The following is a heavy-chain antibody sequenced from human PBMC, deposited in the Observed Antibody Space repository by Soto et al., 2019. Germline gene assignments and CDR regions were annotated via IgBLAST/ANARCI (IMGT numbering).Heavy chain of an antibody. CDR2: IYYSGST. D-gene: IGHD3-3*01. V-gene: IGHV4-59*01. CDR1: GGSISSYY. Sequence: SETLSLTCTVSGGSISSYYWSWIRQPPGKGLEWIGYIYYSGSTNYNPSLKSRVTISVDTSKNQFSLKLSSVTAADTAVYYCARSPYDFWSGYYLSDYYYGMDVWGQGTTVTVSS. CDR3: ARSPYDFWSGYYLSDYYYGMDV. J-gene: IGHJ6*02.